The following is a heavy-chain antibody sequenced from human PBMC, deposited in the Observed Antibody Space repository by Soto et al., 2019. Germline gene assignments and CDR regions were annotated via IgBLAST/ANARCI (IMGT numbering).Heavy chain of an antibody. CDR3: ARGYSSSWYYYFDY. V-gene: IGHV3-33*01. D-gene: IGHD6-13*01. Sequence: GGSLRLSCAASGFTFSSYGMHLVRQATGKGLEWVAVIWYDGSNKYYADSVKGRFTISRDNSKNTLYLQMNSLRAEDTAVYYCARGYSSSWYYYFDYWGQGTPVTVSS. CDR2: IWYDGSNK. J-gene: IGHJ4*02. CDR1: GFTFSSYG.